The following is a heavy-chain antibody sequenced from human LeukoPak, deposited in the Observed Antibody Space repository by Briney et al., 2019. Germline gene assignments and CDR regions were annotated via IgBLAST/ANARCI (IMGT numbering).Heavy chain of an antibody. V-gene: IGHV1-18*01. CDR3: ARDVATQGGYCSSTSCYGAAGY. CDR1: GYIFTSYG. J-gene: IGHJ4*02. Sequence: ASVKVSCKTSGYIFTSYGISWVRQAPGQGLEWMGWISAFNGNTNYAQDFQGRVTMTTDTYTSTAYMELRSLRSDDTAVYYCARDVATQGGYCSSTSCYGAAGYWGQGTLVTVSS. CDR2: ISAFNGNT. D-gene: IGHD2-2*01.